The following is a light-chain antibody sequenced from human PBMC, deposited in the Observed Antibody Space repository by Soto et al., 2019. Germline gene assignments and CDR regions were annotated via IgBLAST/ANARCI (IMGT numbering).Light chain of an antibody. Sequence: DIQMTQSPSTLSTSVGDRVTITCRASQSISNWLAWYQQKPGKAPKLLIYDASSLESGVPSRFSGSGSGTEFTLTISSLQPDDFATYCCQQYISYWTFGQGTKVDIK. CDR2: DAS. V-gene: IGKV1-5*01. CDR1: QSISNW. CDR3: QQYISYWT. J-gene: IGKJ1*01.